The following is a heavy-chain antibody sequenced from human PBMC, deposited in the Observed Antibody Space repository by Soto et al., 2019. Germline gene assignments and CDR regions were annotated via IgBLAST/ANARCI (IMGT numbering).Heavy chain of an antibody. CDR2: IYYRGST. Sequence: PSETLCLTCTVSGGSISSSSYYWGWIRQPPGEGLEWIGYIYYRGSTNYNPSLKSRVTISVDTSKNQFSLKLSSVTAADTAVYYCARAPRGNYGYPSYFDYWGQGTLVTVSS. CDR1: GGSISSSSYY. V-gene: IGHV4-61*05. CDR3: ARAPRGNYGYPSYFDY. J-gene: IGHJ4*02. D-gene: IGHD3-10*01.